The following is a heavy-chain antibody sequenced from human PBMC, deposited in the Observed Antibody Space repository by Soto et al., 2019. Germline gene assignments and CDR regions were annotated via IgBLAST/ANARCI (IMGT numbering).Heavy chain of an antibody. Sequence: GGSLRLSCAASGFTFGDHAMHWVRQAPGKGLEWVSLIWHDGSQKHYAYSVKGRFTISRDDPKRTVYLQMDSLRVVDTAVYYCTKYTDYGSGTYSGAFDLWGQGTMVTVSS. J-gene: IGHJ3*01. D-gene: IGHD3-10*01. CDR2: IWHDGSQK. CDR3: TKYTDYGSGTYSGAFDL. V-gene: IGHV3-33*03. CDR1: GFTFGDHA.